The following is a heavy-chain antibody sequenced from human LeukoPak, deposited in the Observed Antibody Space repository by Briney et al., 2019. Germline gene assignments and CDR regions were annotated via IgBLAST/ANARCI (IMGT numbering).Heavy chain of an antibody. Sequence: SVKVSCKASGGTFSSYAISWVRQAPGQGLEWMGGIIPILGTANYAQKFQGRVTITADESTSTAYMELSSLRSEDTAVYYCARGLRLIDNWFGPWGQGTLVTVSS. CDR3: ARGLRLIDNWFGP. J-gene: IGHJ5*02. CDR1: GGTFSSYA. CDR2: IIPILGTA. V-gene: IGHV1-69*13. D-gene: IGHD5-12*01.